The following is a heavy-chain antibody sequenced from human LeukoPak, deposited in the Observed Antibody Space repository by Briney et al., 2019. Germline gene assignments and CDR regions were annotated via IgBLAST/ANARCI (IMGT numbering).Heavy chain of an antibody. Sequence: GGSLRLSCAASGFTFSSYSMNWVRQAPGKGLEWVSYISSSSSTIYYADSVKGRFTTSRDNAKNSLYLQMNSLRDEDTAVYYCARDGPLVRMITFGNDAFDIWGQGTMVTVSS. V-gene: IGHV3-48*02. CDR1: GFTFSSYS. D-gene: IGHD3-16*01. CDR3: ARDGPLVRMITFGNDAFDI. J-gene: IGHJ3*02. CDR2: ISSSSSTI.